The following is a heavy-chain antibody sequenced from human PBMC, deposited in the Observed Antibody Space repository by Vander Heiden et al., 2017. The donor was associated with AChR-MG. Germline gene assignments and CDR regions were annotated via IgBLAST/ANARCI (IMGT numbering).Heavy chain of an antibody. CDR3: ARGRFVTSYSGSYQDY. V-gene: IGHV4-34*01. CDR1: GGSFSGYY. Sequence: QVQLQQWGAGLLKPSETLSLTCAVYGGSFSGYYWSWIRQPPGKGLEWIGEINHSGSTNYNPSLKSRVTISVDTSKNQFSLKLSSVTAADTAVYYCARGRFVTSYSGSYQDYWGQGTLVTVSS. CDR2: INHSGST. J-gene: IGHJ4*02. D-gene: IGHD1-26*01.